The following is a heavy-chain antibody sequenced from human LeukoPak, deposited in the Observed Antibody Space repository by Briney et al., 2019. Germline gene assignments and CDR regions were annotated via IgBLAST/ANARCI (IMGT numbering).Heavy chain of an antibody. CDR3: AGGGFSGFDH. V-gene: IGHV3-74*03. CDR1: QSTFYSYW. J-gene: IGHJ4*02. Sequence: PGGSLRLSCAAAQSTFYSYWMHWVRLVPGKGLAWVSRVNVDRTSTTYADSVKGRFTVSRDNAHTTLYLQMDSLSVDDPAVYYCAGGGFSGFDHWGQGILDRVSS. CDR2: VNVDRTST. D-gene: IGHD4-23*01.